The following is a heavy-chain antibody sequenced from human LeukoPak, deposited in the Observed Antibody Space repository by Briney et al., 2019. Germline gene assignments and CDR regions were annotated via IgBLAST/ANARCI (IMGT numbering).Heavy chain of an antibody. CDR2: IRYDGLKK. D-gene: IGHD2-15*01. CDR3: AKNSGSGPHDAFDI. V-gene: IGHV3-30*02. J-gene: IGHJ3*02. CDR1: GFKFESYG. Sequence: AGGSLRLSGAASGFKFESYGINWVRQTPGKGLEWVAFIRYDGLKKYYGESVKGRFTISRDNSKNTLYLQMNSLRAEDTAVYYCAKNSGSGPHDAFDIWGQGTMVTVSS.